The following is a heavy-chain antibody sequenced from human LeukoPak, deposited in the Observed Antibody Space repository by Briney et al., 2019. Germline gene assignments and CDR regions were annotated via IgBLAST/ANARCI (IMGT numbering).Heavy chain of an antibody. V-gene: IGHV4-59*01. D-gene: IGHD3-22*01. J-gene: IGHJ4*02. Sequence: SETLSLTCTVSRGSLSKYHWSSIRQPPGKGLEGMGYIYYSARTNYNPSIKSRVTISVDTSKHQFSLKLSSVTAADTAVYDCARWDYYDSSGYYYWGQGTLVTVSS. CDR3: ARWDYYDSSGYYY. CDR1: RGSLSKYH. CDR2: IYYSART.